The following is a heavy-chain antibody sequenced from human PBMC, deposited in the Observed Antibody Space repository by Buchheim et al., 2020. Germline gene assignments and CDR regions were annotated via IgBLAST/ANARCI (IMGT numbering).Heavy chain of an antibody. J-gene: IGHJ4*02. CDR1: GFTFSSYG. Sequence: VQLVESGGGVVQPGRSLRLSCAASGFTFSSYGMHWVRQAPGKGLEWVSAISGSGGGTYYADSVKGRFTISSANSKTKLYLQMNSLRAEDTAVYYCAKDVEVTLHFGGFDYWGQGTL. CDR3: AKDVEVTLHFGGFDY. D-gene: IGHD2-15*01. V-gene: IGHV3-23*04. CDR2: ISGSGGGT.